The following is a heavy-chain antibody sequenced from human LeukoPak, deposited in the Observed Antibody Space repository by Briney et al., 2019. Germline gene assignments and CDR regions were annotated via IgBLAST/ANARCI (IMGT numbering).Heavy chain of an antibody. Sequence: GGSLRLSCAASGFTFSSYWMTWVRQTPGKGLEWVANIRMDGGEQYYMDSVEGRFTISRDNAKNSLYLQMYSLRPEDTAVYYCARDKGYNSAYWGRGTLITVTS. D-gene: IGHD5-24*01. J-gene: IGHJ4*02. CDR1: GFTFSSYW. V-gene: IGHV3-7*01. CDR3: ARDKGYNSAY. CDR2: IRMDGGEQ.